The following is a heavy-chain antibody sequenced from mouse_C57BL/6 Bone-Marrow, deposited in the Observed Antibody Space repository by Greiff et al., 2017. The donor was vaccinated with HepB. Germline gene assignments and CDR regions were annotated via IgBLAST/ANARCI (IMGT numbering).Heavy chain of an antibody. CDR3: ARYYYGSSFYWYFDV. V-gene: IGHV14-3*01. Sequence: SVAELVRPGASVKLSCTASGFNIKNTYMHWVKQRPEQGLEWIGRIDPANGNTKYAPKFQGKATITADTSSNTAYLQLSSLTSEDTAIYYCARYYYGSSFYWYFDVWGTGTTVTVSS. D-gene: IGHD1-1*01. J-gene: IGHJ1*03. CDR2: IDPANGNT. CDR1: GFNIKNTY.